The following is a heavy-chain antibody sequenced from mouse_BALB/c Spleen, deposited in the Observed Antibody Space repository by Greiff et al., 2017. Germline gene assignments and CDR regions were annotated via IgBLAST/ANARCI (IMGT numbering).Heavy chain of an antibody. V-gene: IGHV1-4*02. J-gene: IGHJ2*01. Sequence: QVQLKESAAELARPGASVKMSCKASGYTFTSYTMHWVKQRPGQGLEWIGYINPSSGYTEYNQKFKDKTTLTADKSSSTAYMQLSSLTSEDSAVYYFARSCTTVVEAFDYWGQGTTLTVSS. D-gene: IGHD1-1*01. CDR1: GYTFTSYT. CDR3: ARSCTTVVEAFDY. CDR2: INPSSGYT.